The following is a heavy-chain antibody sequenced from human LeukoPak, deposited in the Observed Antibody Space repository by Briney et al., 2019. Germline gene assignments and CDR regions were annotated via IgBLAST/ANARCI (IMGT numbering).Heavy chain of an antibody. CDR1: GGSINTPNYY. V-gene: IGHV4-39*07. CDR3: ARDPGGGYKDDALDI. Sequence: SETLSLTCTVSGGSINTPNYYWGWIRQTPGKGLEWIGNIFYSGGTYYSPSLTSRVTISLDTSRNQFSLKLNSVTAADTAVYYCARDPGGGYKDDALDIWGQGTMVTVTS. D-gene: IGHD5-12*01. CDR2: IFYSGGT. J-gene: IGHJ3*02.